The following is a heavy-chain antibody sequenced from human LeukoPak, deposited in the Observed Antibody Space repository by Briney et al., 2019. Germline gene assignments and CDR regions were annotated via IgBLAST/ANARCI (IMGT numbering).Heavy chain of an antibody. J-gene: IGHJ6*03. CDR1: GYSISSGNY. Sequence: SETLSLTCTVSGYSISSGNYWAWIRQPPGQGLEWIGSIYHSGSTYYNPSLKSRVTISVNTSKNQFSLKLSSVTAADTAVYYCARAVWFGELSHYYYYMDVWGKGTTVTISS. CDR2: IYHSGST. V-gene: IGHV4-38-2*02. D-gene: IGHD3-10*01. CDR3: ARAVWFGELSHYYYYMDV.